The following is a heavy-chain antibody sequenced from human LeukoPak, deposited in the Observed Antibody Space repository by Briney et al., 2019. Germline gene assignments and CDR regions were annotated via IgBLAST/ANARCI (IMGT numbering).Heavy chain of an antibody. D-gene: IGHD6-19*01. Sequence: GGSLRLSCVGSGFTFSSYSMNWVRQTPGKGLEWVSAISGGSHDINYADSVKGRFTVSRDNAKNSLSLQMNSLRAEDTAVYYCARGSGWESVEFWGQGTLVTVSS. V-gene: IGHV3-21*01. J-gene: IGHJ4*02. CDR2: ISGGSHDI. CDR3: ARGSGWESVEF. CDR1: GFTFSSYS.